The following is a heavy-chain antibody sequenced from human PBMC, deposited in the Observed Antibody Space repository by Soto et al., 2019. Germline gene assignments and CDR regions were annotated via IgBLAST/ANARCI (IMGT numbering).Heavy chain of an antibody. V-gene: IGHV5-51*01. Sequence: GESLKISCKGSGYSFTSYWIGWVRQMPGKGLEWMGIIYPGDSDTRYSPSFQGQVTISADKSVSTAYLQWSSLKASDTAMYYCARLSGCSSTSCYTHMDVWGQGTTVTVSS. J-gene: IGHJ6*02. CDR1: GYSFTSYW. CDR3: ARLSGCSSTSCYTHMDV. CDR2: IYPGDSDT. D-gene: IGHD2-2*02.